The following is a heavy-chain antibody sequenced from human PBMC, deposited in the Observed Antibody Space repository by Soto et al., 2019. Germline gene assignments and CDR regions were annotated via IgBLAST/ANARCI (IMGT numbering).Heavy chain of an antibody. D-gene: IGHD2-2*01. CDR1: GGSISSYY. CDR3: ARAVYPLYYFDY. V-gene: IGHV4-59*01. CDR2: IYYSGST. Sequence: ASETLSLTCTVSGGSISSYYWSWIRQPPGKGLEWIGYIYYSGSTNYNPSLKSRVTISVDTSKNQFSLKLSSVTAADTAVYYCARAVYPLYYFDYWGQGTLVTVSS. J-gene: IGHJ4*02.